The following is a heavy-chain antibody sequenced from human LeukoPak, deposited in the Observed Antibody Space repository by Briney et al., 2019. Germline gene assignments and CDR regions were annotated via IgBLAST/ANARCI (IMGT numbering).Heavy chain of an antibody. J-gene: IGHJ4*02. CDR2: INPNSGGT. D-gene: IGHD3-3*01. V-gene: IGHV1-2*02. CDR3: ARGSGGPPQVLDY. Sequence: GASVKVSCKASGYTFTGYYIHWVRQAPGQGPEWMGWINPNSGGTSYAQKFQGRVTMTRDTSISTVYMELNRLRSDDTAVFYCARGSGGPPQVLDYWGQGTLVTVSS. CDR1: GYTFTGYY.